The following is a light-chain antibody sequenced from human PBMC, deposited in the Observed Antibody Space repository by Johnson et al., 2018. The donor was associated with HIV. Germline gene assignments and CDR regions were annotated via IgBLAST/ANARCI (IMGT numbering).Light chain of an antibody. CDR1: SSNIGNNY. J-gene: IGLJ1*01. CDR2: ENN. CDR3: GTWDSSLGV. V-gene: IGLV1-51*02. Sequence: QSVLTQPPSVSAAPGQKVTISCSGSSSNIGNNYVSWYQQLPGTAPKLLIYENNRRPSGTPDRFSGSKSGTAATLSIPGLQTWDEADYYCGTWDSSLGVFGTGTKVTVL.